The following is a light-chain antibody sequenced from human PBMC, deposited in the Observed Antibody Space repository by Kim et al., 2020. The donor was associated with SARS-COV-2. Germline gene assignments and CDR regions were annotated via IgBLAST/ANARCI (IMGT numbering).Light chain of an antibody. J-gene: IGKJ1*01. V-gene: IGKV1-27*01. CDR3: QKYNRAPWT. Sequence: DIQLTQSPSSLSASVGDRVTITCRASQDIDNYLAWFQQKPGKAPRLLISGASTLQSGVPSRFSGSGSGTDFTLTIGSLQSEDVATYYCQKYNRAPWTFGQRTQVDIK. CDR1: QDIDNY. CDR2: GAS.